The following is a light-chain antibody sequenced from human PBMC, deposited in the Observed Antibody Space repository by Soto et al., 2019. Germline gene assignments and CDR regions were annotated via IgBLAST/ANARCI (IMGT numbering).Light chain of an antibody. CDR3: QQHHTYPRT. V-gene: IGKV1-17*01. J-gene: IGKJ1*01. Sequence: DIQMTQSPSSLSASVGDRVTITCRASRDINNDLDWYQQKPGKAPRRLISDVSSLQSGVPSRFSGSRFGTHFTLTISRLQPEDFATYFCQQHHTYPRTFGQGTKVEIK. CDR2: DVS. CDR1: RDINND.